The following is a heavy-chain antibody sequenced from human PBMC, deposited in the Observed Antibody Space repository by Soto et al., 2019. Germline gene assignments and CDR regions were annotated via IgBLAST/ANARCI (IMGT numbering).Heavy chain of an antibody. Sequence: QVQLQQWGAGLLKPSETLSLTCSVYGGSFSGYYWSWIRQPQGKGLEQKGEINHSGSTNYNQSLQRRVTISVDTYKNQFRLKLSSVTAADTAVYYCARSSPIAVAGIRVRWFDPCGQGTLVTASS. D-gene: IGHD6-19*01. CDR1: GGSFSGYY. V-gene: IGHV4-34*01. CDR2: INHSGST. J-gene: IGHJ5*02. CDR3: ARSSPIAVAGIRVRWFDP.